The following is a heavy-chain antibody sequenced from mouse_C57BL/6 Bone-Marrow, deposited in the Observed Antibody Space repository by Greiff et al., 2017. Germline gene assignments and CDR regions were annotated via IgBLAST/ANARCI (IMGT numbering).Heavy chain of an antibody. V-gene: IGHV1-66*01. CDR2: IYPGSGNT. CDR3: TTAVGLLDAMDY. CDR1: GYSFTSYY. J-gene: IGHJ4*01. Sequence: VQLQQSGPELVKPGASVKISCKASGYSFTSYYIHWVKQRPGQGLEWIGWIYPGSGNTKYNEKFKGKATLTADTSSSTAYMQLSSLTSEDSAVYYCTTAVGLLDAMDYWGQGTSVTVSS. D-gene: IGHD2-3*01.